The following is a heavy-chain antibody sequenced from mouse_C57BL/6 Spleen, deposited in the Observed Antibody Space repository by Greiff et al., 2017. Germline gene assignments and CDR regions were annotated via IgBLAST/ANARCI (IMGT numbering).Heavy chain of an antibody. J-gene: IGHJ3*01. D-gene: IGHD3-2*02. V-gene: IGHV3-6*01. Sequence: ESGPGLVKLSQSLSLTCSVTGYSITSGYYWNWIRQFPGNKLEWMGYISYDGSNNYNPSLKNRISITRDTSKNQFFLKLNSVTTEDTATYYCARDEDSSGYYWGQGTLVTVSA. CDR1: GYSITSGYY. CDR3: ARDEDSSGYY. CDR2: ISYDGSN.